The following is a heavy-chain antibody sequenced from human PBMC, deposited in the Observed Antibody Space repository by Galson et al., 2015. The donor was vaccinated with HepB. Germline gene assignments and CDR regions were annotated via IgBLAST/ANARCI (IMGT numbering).Heavy chain of an antibody. V-gene: IGHV3-64*01. J-gene: IGHJ5*02. CDR1: GVTFNGHT. Sequence: FLRLSGVAPGVTFNGHTMQWAGQAPREGLEYVSAISRNGGSTYYANSVKGRFTISRDNSKNTLYLQMGSLRAEDMAVYYCARDLFMNRLLWFGESGGVDPWGQGTLVTVSS. CDR3: ARDLFMNRLLWFGESGGVDP. CDR2: ISRNGGST. D-gene: IGHD3-10*01.